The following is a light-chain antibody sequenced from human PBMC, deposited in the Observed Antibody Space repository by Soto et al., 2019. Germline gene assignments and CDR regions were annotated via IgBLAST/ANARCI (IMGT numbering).Light chain of an antibody. CDR1: SSDVGGHNF. V-gene: IGLV2-14*01. CDR3: SSYTTTYTWV. CDR2: GVS. J-gene: IGLJ3*02. Sequence: QSALTQPASVSGSPGQSITISCTGTSSDVGGHNFVSWHQQHPGKAPKFIIYGVSNRPSGVSDRFSGSKSGNTASLTISGIQAEDEADYYCSSYTTTYTWVFGGGTKLTVL.